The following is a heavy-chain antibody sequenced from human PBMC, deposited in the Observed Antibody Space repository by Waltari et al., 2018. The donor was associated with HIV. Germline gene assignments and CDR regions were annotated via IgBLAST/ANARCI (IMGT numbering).Heavy chain of an antibody. V-gene: IGHV4-38-2*02. CDR3: ARDQDYYDSSGYTSYAFDI. Sequence: QVLLQESGPRLVKSSETLSLTCTVSASSISRNYYWGWIRQAPGKGLAWIGSIYRSGTTYYNPSFKTLVTISVNMSKNQYSLKLSSLTAADTAVYYCARDQDYYDSSGYTSYAFDIWGRGTMIIVSS. D-gene: IGHD3-22*01. J-gene: IGHJ3*02. CDR1: ASSISRNYY. CDR2: IYRSGTT.